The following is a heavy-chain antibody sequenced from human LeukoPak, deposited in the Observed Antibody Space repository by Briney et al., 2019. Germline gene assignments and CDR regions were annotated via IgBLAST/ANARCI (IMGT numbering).Heavy chain of an antibody. V-gene: IGHV3-15*01. D-gene: IGHD3-22*01. Sequence: PGGSRRLSCAAAGFTFSDHFMDWVRQAPGKGLEWVGRIKSKTDGGTIDYAAPVKGRFTISRDDSKDTLFLQMNSLKTEDTAVYYCTTDLSELDDSGYYAKYFHHWGQGTLVSVSS. CDR3: TTDLSELDDSGYYAKYFHH. J-gene: IGHJ1*01. CDR1: GFTFSDHF. CDR2: IKSKTDGGTI.